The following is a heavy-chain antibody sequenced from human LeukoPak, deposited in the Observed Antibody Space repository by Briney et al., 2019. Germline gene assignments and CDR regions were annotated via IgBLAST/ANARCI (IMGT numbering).Heavy chain of an antibody. D-gene: IGHD6-13*01. V-gene: IGHV3-21*01. J-gene: IGHJ4*02. CDR3: VRGSAGYDY. CDR1: GFTFSSYS. CDR2: ISSGSNYI. Sequence: PGGSLRLSCVASGFTFSSYSMNWVRQAPGKGLEWVSSISSGSNYIYYADSVKGRFTISRDNAQNSLYLQMNSLRAEDTAVYYCVRGSAGYDYWGQGTLVTVSS.